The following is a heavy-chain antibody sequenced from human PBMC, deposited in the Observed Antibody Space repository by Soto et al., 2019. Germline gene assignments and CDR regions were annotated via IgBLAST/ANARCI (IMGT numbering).Heavy chain of an antibody. J-gene: IGHJ3*02. CDR1: GGSISSYY. D-gene: IGHD4-4*01. Sequence: QVQLQESGPGLVKPSETLSLTCTVSGGSISSYYWSWIRQPPGKGLEWIGYIYYSGSTNYNPSLKSRVTISVDTSQNQFSLKLSSVTAADTAVYYCARDYPPDYSNYVGAFDIWGQGTMVTVSS. CDR3: ARDYPPDYSNYVGAFDI. V-gene: IGHV4-59*01. CDR2: IYYSGST.